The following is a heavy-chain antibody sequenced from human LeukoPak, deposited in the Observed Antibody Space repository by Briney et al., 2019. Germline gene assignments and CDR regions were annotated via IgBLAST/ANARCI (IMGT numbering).Heavy chain of an antibody. Sequence: GGSLRLSCAASGFTFSSYAISWVRQAPGQGLEWMGGVIPIFGTANYAQKFQGRVTITADESTSTAYMELSSLRSEDTAVYYCARGRSSWYDYWGQGTLVTVSS. CDR3: ARGRSSWYDY. D-gene: IGHD6-13*01. J-gene: IGHJ4*02. V-gene: IGHV1-69*01. CDR1: GFTFSSYA. CDR2: VIPIFGTA.